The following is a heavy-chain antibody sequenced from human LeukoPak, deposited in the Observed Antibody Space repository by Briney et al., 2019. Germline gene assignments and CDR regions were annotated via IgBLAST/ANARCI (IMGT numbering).Heavy chain of an antibody. CDR2: IYYSGST. CDR3: ARDKEGATLFDY. V-gene: IGHV4-31*03. Sequence: TSETLSLTCTVSGGSISSGGYYWSWIRQHPGKGLEWIGYIYYSGSTYYNPSLKSRVTISVDTSKNQFSLKLSSVTAADTAVYYCARDKEGATLFDYWGQGTLVTVSS. J-gene: IGHJ4*02. D-gene: IGHD1-26*01. CDR1: GGSISSGGYY.